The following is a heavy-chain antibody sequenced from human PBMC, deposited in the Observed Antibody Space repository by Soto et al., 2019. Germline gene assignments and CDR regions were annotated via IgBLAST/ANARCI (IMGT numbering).Heavy chain of an antibody. D-gene: IGHD3-3*01. J-gene: IGHJ6*02. V-gene: IGHV3-33*01. CDR3: ARDPDYDFWSGVNYYYGMDV. Sequence: QPGGSLRLSCAASGFTFSSYGMHWVRQAPGKGLEWVAVIWYDGSNKYYADSVKGRFTISRDNSKNTLYLQMNSLRAEDTAVYYCARDPDYDFWSGVNYYYGMDVWGQGTTVTVSS. CDR2: IWYDGSNK. CDR1: GFTFSSYG.